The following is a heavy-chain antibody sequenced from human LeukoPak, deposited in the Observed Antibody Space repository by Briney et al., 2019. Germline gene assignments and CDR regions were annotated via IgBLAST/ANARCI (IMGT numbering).Heavy chain of an antibody. D-gene: IGHD6-19*01. Sequence: PSETLSLTCAVYGGSLSGFYWGWIRQPPGKGLEWIGEINHSGSINYNPSLRSRVTISLDTSKNQFSLKLSSVTAADTAVYYCAREVGGSSGWYRDYWGQGTLVTVSS. CDR3: AREVGGSSGWYRDY. CDR2: INHSGSI. V-gene: IGHV4-34*01. J-gene: IGHJ4*02. CDR1: GGSLSGFY.